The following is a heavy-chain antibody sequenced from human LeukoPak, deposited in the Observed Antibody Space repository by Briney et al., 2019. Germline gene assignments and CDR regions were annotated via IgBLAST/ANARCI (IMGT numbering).Heavy chain of an antibody. CDR1: GYTFTNYG. J-gene: IGHJ6*03. D-gene: IGHD3-3*01. CDR2: IVPAFRSA. Sequence: ASVKVSCKASGYTFTNYGISWVRQAPGQGLEWMGGIVPAFRSANYARTFQGRVAITTDESTKTAYLELSSLISEDTAVYYCARASIFGVVFYYMDVWGNGTSVTVSS. CDR3: ARASIFGVVFYYMDV. V-gene: IGHV1-69*05.